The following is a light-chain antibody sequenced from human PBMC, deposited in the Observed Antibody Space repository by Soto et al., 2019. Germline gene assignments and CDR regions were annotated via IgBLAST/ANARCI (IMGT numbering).Light chain of an antibody. J-gene: IGLJ1*01. CDR1: STNVGTYQA. V-gene: IGLV2-23*02. CDR2: EVS. Sequence: QSALTQPASVSGSPGQSVTISCTGTSTNVGTYQAISWYQQHPGKAPKLIIYEVSQRPSGVSNHFSGSKSGNTASLTISGLQAEDEADDYCCSYASSSTYVFGTGTKLTVL. CDR3: CSYASSSTYV.